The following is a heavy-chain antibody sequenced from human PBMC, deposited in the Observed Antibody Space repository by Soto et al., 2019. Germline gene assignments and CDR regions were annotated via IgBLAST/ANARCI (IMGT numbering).Heavy chain of an antibody. CDR2: ISGSGGST. CDR3: AKSTIFGVAPPYYYYYGMDV. V-gene: IGHV3-23*01. J-gene: IGHJ6*02. Sequence: EVQLLGSGGGLVQPGGSLRLSCAASGFTFSSYAMSWVRQAPGKGLEWVSAISGSGGSTYYADSVKGRFTISRDNSKNTLYLQMNSLRAEDTAVYYCAKSTIFGVAPPYYYYYGMDVWGQGTTVTVSS. D-gene: IGHD3-3*01. CDR1: GFTFSSYA.